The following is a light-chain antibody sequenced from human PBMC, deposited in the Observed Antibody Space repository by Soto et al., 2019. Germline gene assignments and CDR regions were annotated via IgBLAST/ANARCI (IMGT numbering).Light chain of an antibody. CDR2: DVS. CDR3: CSYTGTYTGV. J-gene: IGLJ3*02. Sequence: QSALTQPRSVSGSPGQSVTISCTGTSSDVGGYNYVSWYQQHPGNDPKLMIYDVSKRPSGVPDRFSGSKSGNTASLTICGLQPEDEADYYCCSYTGTYTGVFGGGTQLTVL. V-gene: IGLV2-11*01. CDR1: SSDVGGYNY.